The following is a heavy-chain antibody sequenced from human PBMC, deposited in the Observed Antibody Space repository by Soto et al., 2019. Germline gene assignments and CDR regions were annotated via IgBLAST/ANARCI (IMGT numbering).Heavy chain of an antibody. V-gene: IGHV3-21*01. Sequence: PGGSLRLSCAASGFTFSSYSMNWVRQAPGKGLEWVSSISSSSSYIYYADSVKGRFTISRDNAKNSLYLQMNSLRAEDTAVYYCARGIVGATRDLDYWGQGTLVTVSS. CDR3: ARGIVGATRDLDY. CDR1: GFTFSSYS. J-gene: IGHJ4*02. D-gene: IGHD1-26*01. CDR2: ISSSSSYI.